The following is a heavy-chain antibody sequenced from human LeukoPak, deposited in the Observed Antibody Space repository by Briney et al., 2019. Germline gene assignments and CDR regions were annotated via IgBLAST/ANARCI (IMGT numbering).Heavy chain of an antibody. D-gene: IGHD3-3*01. J-gene: IGHJ4*02. Sequence: GGPLRLSGAASGFPFSDSYMSWIRRAPGKGLEGVSYISSSGSTIYYADSVKGRFTISRDNAKNSLYLQMNSLRAEDTAVYYCARESGFWSGYYSDYWGQGTLVTVSS. CDR2: ISSSGSTI. CDR3: ARESGFWSGYYSDY. V-gene: IGHV3-11*01. CDR1: GFPFSDSY.